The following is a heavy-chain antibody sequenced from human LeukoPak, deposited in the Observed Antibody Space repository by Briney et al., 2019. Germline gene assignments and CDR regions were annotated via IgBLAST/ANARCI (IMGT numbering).Heavy chain of an antibody. CDR2: IYSGGST. V-gene: IGHV3-53*01. J-gene: IGHJ4*02. D-gene: IGHD3-16*01. Sequence: PGGSLRLSCVASGFTVSNTYMTWVRQAPGKGLEWVSLIYSGGSTYYADSVKGRFTISRDNSKNTLYLQMNSLRADDTAVYYCARGDDYGDSWGQGTLVTVSS. CDR3: ARGDDYGDS. CDR1: GFTVSNTY.